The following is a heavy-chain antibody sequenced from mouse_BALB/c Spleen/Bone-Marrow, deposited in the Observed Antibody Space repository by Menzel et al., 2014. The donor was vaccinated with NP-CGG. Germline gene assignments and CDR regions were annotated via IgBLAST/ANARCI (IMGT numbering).Heavy chain of an antibody. V-gene: IGHV2-6-5*01. Sequence: VQLVESGPGLVAPSQSLSITCTVSGFSLTDYGVSWIRQPPGKGLAWLGVIWGGGITYYNSALKSSLTINKDNSKSQVFLKMNSLQTDDTAMYYCAKLGGYFDYWGQGTTLTVSS. D-gene: IGHD4-1*01. CDR1: GFSLTDYG. J-gene: IGHJ2*01. CDR3: AKLGGYFDY. CDR2: IWGGGIT.